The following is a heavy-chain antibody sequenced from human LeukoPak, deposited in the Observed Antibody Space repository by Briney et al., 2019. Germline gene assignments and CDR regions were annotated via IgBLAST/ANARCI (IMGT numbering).Heavy chain of an antibody. CDR1: GFTVSSNY. CDR3: ATQTDYYDSSGYTLDY. V-gene: IGHV3-53*01. D-gene: IGHD3-22*01. Sequence: PGGSLRLSCAASGFTVSSNYMSWVRQAPGKGLEWVSVIYSGGSTYYADSVKGRFTISRDNSKNTLYPQMNSLRAGDTAVYYCATQTDYYDSSGYTLDYWGQGTLVTVSS. CDR2: IYSGGST. J-gene: IGHJ4*02.